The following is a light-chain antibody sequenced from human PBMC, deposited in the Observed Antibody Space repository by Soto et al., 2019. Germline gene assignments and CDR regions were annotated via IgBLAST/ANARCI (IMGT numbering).Light chain of an antibody. CDR1: SSDVGSYNL. V-gene: IGLV2-23*01. CDR3: CSYAGSSTHVV. Sequence: QAVVTQPASVSGSPGQSITISCTGTSSDVGSYNLVSWYQQHPGKAPKLMIYEGSKRPSGVSNRFSGSKSGNTASLTISGLQAEDEADYYCCSYAGSSTHVVFGGGTKLTVL. J-gene: IGLJ2*01. CDR2: EGS.